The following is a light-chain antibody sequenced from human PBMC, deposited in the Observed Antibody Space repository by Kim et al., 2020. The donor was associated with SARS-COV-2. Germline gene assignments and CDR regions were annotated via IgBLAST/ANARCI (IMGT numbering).Light chain of an antibody. CDR1: KVGDKY. V-gene: IGLV3-1*01. Sequence: LSPGQTASITCSGDKVGDKYACWYQQKPGQSPVLVIYQDSKRPSGIPERFSGSNSGNTATLTISGTQAMDEADYYCQAWDSSTYVFGTGTKVTVL. CDR3: QAWDSSTYV. CDR2: QDS. J-gene: IGLJ1*01.